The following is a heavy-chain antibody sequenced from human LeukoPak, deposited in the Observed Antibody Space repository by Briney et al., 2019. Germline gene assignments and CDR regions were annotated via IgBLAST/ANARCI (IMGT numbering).Heavy chain of an antibody. D-gene: IGHD3-22*01. V-gene: IGHV1-18*01. CDR2: ISPYNGKT. CDR3: ARTASASEVYYDSSGYYAIFDY. J-gene: IGHJ4*02. Sequence: ASVKVSCKTSGYTFTSYGIIWVRQAPGQGLEWMGWISPYNGKTNHAQRFQDRMTVTTDTSTTTAYMELRSLRADDTAVYYCARTASASEVYYDSSGYYAIFDYWGQGTLVTVSS. CDR1: GYTFTSYG.